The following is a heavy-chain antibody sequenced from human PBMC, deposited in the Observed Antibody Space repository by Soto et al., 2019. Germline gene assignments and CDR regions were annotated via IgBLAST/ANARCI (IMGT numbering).Heavy chain of an antibody. CDR3: AKEGVDDFWSSLMYYQYYGMDV. J-gene: IGHJ6*02. Sequence: PGGSLRLSCAASGFTFGNFAMSWVRQAPGKGLEWVSTISARGDSTFYVDSVKGRFTISRDNSKDTLYLQMNSQRVEDTAVYYCAKEGVDDFWSSLMYYQYYGMDVWGQGTTVTVSS. CDR1: GFTFGNFA. CDR2: ISARGDST. D-gene: IGHD3-3*01. V-gene: IGHV3-23*01.